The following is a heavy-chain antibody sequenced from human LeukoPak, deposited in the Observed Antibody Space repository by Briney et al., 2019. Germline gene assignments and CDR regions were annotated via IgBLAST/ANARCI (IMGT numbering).Heavy chain of an antibody. Sequence: ASVKVSCKTSGYTFHAYGISWVRQAPGQGLEWMGWISAYNGNTNYAQKLQGRVTMTTDTSTSTAYMELRSLRSDDTAVYYCARDRSLYSSTWYVPRDGFDIWGQGTMVTVSS. D-gene: IGHD6-13*01. V-gene: IGHV1-18*01. CDR2: ISAYNGNT. J-gene: IGHJ3*02. CDR1: GYTFHAYG. CDR3: ARDRSLYSSTWYVPRDGFDI.